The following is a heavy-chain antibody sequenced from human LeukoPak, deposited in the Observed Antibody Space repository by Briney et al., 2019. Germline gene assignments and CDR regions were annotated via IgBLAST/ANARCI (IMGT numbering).Heavy chain of an antibody. D-gene: IGHD6-13*01. V-gene: IGHV3-30*02. CDR1: GFTFSSYG. J-gene: IGHJ4*02. CDR3: ARDPTTRIAAAGTWPFDY. Sequence: GGSLRLSCAASGFTFSSYGMHWVRQAPGKGLEWVAFIRDDGSNKYYADSVKGRFTISRDNSKNTLYLQMNSLRAEDTAVYYCARDPTTRIAAAGTWPFDYWGQGTLVTVSS. CDR2: IRDDGSNK.